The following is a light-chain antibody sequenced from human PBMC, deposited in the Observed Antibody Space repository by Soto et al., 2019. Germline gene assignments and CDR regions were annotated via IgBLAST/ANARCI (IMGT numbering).Light chain of an antibody. J-gene: IGKJ1*01. CDR1: QTVSSN. CDR3: QQRSNWPPWT. CDR2: DAS. V-gene: IGKV3-11*01. Sequence: EIVMTQSPATLSVSPGXRATLSCRASQTVSSNLAWYQQKPGQAPRLLIYDASTRATGIPARFSGSGSGTDFTLTIRSLEPEDFAVYYCQQRSNWPPWTFGQGTKVDIK.